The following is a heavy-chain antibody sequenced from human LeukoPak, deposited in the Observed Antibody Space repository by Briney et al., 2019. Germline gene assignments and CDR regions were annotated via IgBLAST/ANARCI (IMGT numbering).Heavy chain of an antibody. J-gene: IGHJ3*02. CDR1: GFTFSSYD. D-gene: IGHD3-22*01. V-gene: IGHV3-13*01. CDR2: IGTAGEI. Sequence: GGSLRLSCAASGFTFSSYDIHWVRQATGKGLEWVSGIGTAGEIYYPGSVKGRFTISRENAKNSLYLQMNSLRAGDTAVYYCARGRVYYDSSGPMGAFDIWGQGTMVTVSS. CDR3: ARGRVYYDSSGPMGAFDI.